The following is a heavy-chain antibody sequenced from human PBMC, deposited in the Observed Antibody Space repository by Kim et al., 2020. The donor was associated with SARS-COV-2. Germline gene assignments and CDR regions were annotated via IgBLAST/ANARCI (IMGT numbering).Heavy chain of an antibody. Sequence: GGSLRLSCAASGFTFSSYSMNWVRQAPGKGLEWVSSISSSSSYIYYADSVKGRFTISRDNAKNSLYLQMNSLRAEDTAVYYCARDPRPVGRDDYWGQGTLVTVSS. V-gene: IGHV3-21*01. CDR3: ARDPRPVGRDDY. CDR2: ISSSSSYI. CDR1: GFTFSSYS. J-gene: IGHJ4*02. D-gene: IGHD1-26*01.